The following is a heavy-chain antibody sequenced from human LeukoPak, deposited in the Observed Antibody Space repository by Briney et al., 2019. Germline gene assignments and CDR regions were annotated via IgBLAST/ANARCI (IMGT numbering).Heavy chain of an antibody. J-gene: IGHJ4*02. V-gene: IGHV1-46*01. CDR3: ASEDRSGYGF. CDR2: INPGGGST. D-gene: IGHD4-17*01. Sequence: GASVKVACKASGYTFTSYYMHWVRQAPGQGLEWMGIINPGGGSTSYAQKFQGRVTMTRDMSTSTVYMELSSLRSEDTAVYYCASEDRSGYGFWGQGTLVTVSS. CDR1: GYTFTSYY.